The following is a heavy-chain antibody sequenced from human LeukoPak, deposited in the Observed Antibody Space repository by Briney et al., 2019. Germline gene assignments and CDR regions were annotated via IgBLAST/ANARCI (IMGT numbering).Heavy chain of an antibody. D-gene: IGHD5-12*01. V-gene: IGHV3-7*01. Sequence: GGSLSLSCPASDFTLIGYWMSWVGQAPGKGREWVANIKQVGSEKYYVDSVKGRFTISRDNAKNSLYLQMNSLRAEDTAVYYCARGSGYDLPASYYYYMDVWGKGTTVTVSS. J-gene: IGHJ6*03. CDR2: IKQVGSEK. CDR3: ARGSGYDLPASYYYYMDV. CDR1: DFTLIGYW.